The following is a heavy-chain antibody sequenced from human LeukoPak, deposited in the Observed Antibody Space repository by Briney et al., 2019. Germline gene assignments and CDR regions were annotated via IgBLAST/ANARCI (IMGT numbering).Heavy chain of an antibody. CDR2: ISSSGSYI. CDR1: GFTFSSYS. CDR3: ARGWTGKKAFDI. J-gene: IGHJ3*02. D-gene: IGHD3/OR15-3a*01. V-gene: IGHV3-21*01. Sequence: PGGSLRLSCAASGFTFSSYSMNWVRQAPGKGLEWVSSISSSGSYIYYADSVKGRFTISRDNAKNSLYLQMNSLRAEDTAVYYCARGWTGKKAFDIWGQGTMVTVSS.